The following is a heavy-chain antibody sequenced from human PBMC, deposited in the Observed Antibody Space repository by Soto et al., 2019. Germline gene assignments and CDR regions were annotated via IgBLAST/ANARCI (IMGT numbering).Heavy chain of an antibody. V-gene: IGHV1-24*01. CDR1: GYTLTELS. D-gene: IGHD2-2*01. J-gene: IGHJ5*02. CDR3: ATGFTLPIVVVPAAISQWPKWFDP. Sequence: ASLKVSCKVSGYTLTELSMHWVRQAPGKGLEWMGGFDPEDGETIYAQKFQGRVTMTEDTSTDTAYMELSSLRSEDTAVYYCATGFTLPIVVVPAAISQWPKWFDPWGQGTLVTVSS. CDR2: FDPEDGET.